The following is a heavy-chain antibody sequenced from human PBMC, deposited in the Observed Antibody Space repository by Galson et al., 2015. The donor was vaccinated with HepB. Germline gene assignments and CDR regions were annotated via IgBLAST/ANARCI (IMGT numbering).Heavy chain of an antibody. V-gene: IGHV3-30-3*01. Sequence: SLRLSCAASGFTFSSYAMHWVRQAPGKGLEWVAVISYDGSNKYYADSVKGRFTISRDNSKNTLYLQMNSLRAEDTAVYYCAREGEDIVVVPRLWGWGQGTLVTVSS. CDR2: ISYDGSNK. D-gene: IGHD2-2*01. J-gene: IGHJ4*02. CDR3: AREGEDIVVVPRLWG. CDR1: GFTFSSYA.